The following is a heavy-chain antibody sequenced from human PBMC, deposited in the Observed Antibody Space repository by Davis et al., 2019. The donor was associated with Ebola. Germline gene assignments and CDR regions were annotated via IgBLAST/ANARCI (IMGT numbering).Heavy chain of an antibody. D-gene: IGHD6-13*01. CDR3: ARDRYSSSWYYYGMDV. CDR1: GYTFTSYY. V-gene: IGHV1-46*01. CDR2: INPSGGST. Sequence: ASVKVSCKASGYTFTSYYMHWVRQAPGQGLEWMGIINPSGGSTSYAQKFQGRVTMTRDTSTSTVYMELSSLRSEDTAVYYCARDRYSSSWYYYGMDVWGQGTTVTVSS. J-gene: IGHJ6*02.